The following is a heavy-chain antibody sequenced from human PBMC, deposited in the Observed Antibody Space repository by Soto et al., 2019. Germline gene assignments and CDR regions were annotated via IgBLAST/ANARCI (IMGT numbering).Heavy chain of an antibody. J-gene: IGHJ5*02. CDR1: GGPFSSYA. Sequence: QVQLVQSGAEVKKPGSSVKVSCTASGGPFSSYAINWVRQAPGQGLEWMGVITPMFGAPHYAQNIKGRITITADKSTNTAYTELSSLTSGDTAVYFCARVFTGAWFDPWGQGNLVTVSS. CDR2: ITPMFGAP. CDR3: ARVFTGAWFDP. V-gene: IGHV1-69*06. D-gene: IGHD3-10*02.